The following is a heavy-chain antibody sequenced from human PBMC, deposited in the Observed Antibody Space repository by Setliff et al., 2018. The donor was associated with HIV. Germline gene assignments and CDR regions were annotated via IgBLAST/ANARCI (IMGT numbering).Heavy chain of an antibody. D-gene: IGHD1-1*01. Sequence: ASVKVSCKASGYTFTSYFIQWVRQAPGQGLEWMGIIHPSGGSTTYAPKFQGRVTMTRDTSTSTVYMDLSGLRSDDTAVYYCARVKGLRVRNWNDRPNASDLWGQGTMVTVSS. CDR3: ARVKGLRVRNWNDRPNASDL. J-gene: IGHJ3*01. CDR1: GYTFTSYF. CDR2: IHPSGGST. V-gene: IGHV1-46*01.